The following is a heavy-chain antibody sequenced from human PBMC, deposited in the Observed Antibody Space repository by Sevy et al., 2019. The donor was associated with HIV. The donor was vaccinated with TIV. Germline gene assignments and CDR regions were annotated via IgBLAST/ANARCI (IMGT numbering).Heavy chain of an antibody. CDR2: INPNSGGT. J-gene: IGHJ4*02. Sequence: ASVKVSCKASGYTFTGYYMHWVRQAPGQGLEWMGWINPNSGGTNYSQKFQGRVTMTRDTSISTAYMELSRLRSDDTAVYYCARVLKYSYDSSGYYYFDYWGQRTLVTDSS. V-gene: IGHV1-2*02. D-gene: IGHD3-22*01. CDR1: GYTFTGYY. CDR3: ARVLKYSYDSSGYYYFDY.